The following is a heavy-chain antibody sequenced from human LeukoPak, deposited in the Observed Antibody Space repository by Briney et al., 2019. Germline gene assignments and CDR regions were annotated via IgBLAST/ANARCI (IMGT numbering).Heavy chain of an antibody. J-gene: IGHJ4*02. CDR1: GGSISSYY. Sequence: SETLSLTCTVSGGSISSYYWSWIRQPPGKGLEWIGYTYYSGSTNYNPSLKSRVTIPVDTSKNQFSLKLSSVTAADTAVYYCARDRYDILTGFRFDYWGQGTLVTVSS. D-gene: IGHD3-9*01. CDR3: ARDRYDILTGFRFDY. CDR2: TYYSGST. V-gene: IGHV4-59*01.